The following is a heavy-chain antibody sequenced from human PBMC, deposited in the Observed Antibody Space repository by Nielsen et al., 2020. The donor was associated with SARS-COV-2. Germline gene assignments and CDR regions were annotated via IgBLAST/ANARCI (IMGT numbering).Heavy chain of an antibody. Sequence: GESLKISCAASGFTFSSYWMSWVRQAPGKWMEWVANIKQDGSEKYYVDSVKGRFTISRDNAKNSLYLQMNSLRAEDTAVYYCARAEVLRFLEWLPHSDYGMDVWGQGTTVTVSS. V-gene: IGHV3-7*01. CDR1: GFTFSSYW. D-gene: IGHD3-3*01. CDR3: ARAEVLRFLEWLPHSDYGMDV. J-gene: IGHJ6*02. CDR2: IKQDGSEK.